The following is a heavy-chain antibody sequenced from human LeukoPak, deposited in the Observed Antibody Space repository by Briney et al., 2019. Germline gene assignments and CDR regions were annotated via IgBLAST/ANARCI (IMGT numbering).Heavy chain of an antibody. D-gene: IGHD3-10*01. J-gene: IGHJ4*02. Sequence: IPSETLSLTCTGSGGSISSYYWSWIRQPAGKGLEWIGRIHTTGSTNYNPSLKSRVTMSEDTSKNQFSLKLSSVTAADTAVYYCARDRYYYGSGSYNYFDYWGQGTLVTVSS. CDR2: IHTTGST. V-gene: IGHV4-4*07. CDR1: GGSISSYY. CDR3: ARDRYYYGSGSYNYFDY.